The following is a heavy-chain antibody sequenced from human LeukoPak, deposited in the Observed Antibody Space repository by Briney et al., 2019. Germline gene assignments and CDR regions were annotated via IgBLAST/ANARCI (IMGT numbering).Heavy chain of an antibody. CDR1: GYSFTSYW. V-gene: IGHV5-51*01. Sequence: PGESLKISCKGSGYSFTSYWIGWVRQMPGKGLEWMGIIYPGDSDTRYSPSFQGQVTISADKSISTAYLQWSSLKASDTAMYYCARNAYGSSWYLPREPQYYFDYWGQGTLVTASS. CDR3: ARNAYGSSWYLPREPQYYFDY. D-gene: IGHD6-13*01. J-gene: IGHJ4*02. CDR2: IYPGDSDT.